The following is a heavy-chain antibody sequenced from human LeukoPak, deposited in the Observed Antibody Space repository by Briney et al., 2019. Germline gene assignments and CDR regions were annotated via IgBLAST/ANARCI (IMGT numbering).Heavy chain of an antibody. V-gene: IGHV3-21*01. D-gene: IGHD2-2*01. CDR3: ARGEYCSSTSFYGAFDI. CDR2: ISSSSSYI. CDR1: GFTFSSYS. Sequence: GGSLRLSCAASGFTFSSYSMNWVRQAPGKGLEWVSSISSSSSYIYYADSVKGRFTISRDNAKNSLYLQMNSLIAADTAAYFCARGEYCSSTSFYGAFDIWGQGTMVTVSS. J-gene: IGHJ3*02.